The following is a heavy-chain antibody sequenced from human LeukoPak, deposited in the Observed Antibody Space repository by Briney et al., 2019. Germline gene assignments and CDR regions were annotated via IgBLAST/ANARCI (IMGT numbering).Heavy chain of an antibody. J-gene: IGHJ4*02. Sequence: GGSLRLSCAASGFTFDDYTMHWVRQAPGKGLEWVSLISWDGGSTYYADSVKGRFTISRGNSKNSLYLQMNSLRTEDTALYYCAKEGIADFDYWGQGTLVTVSS. CDR2: ISWDGGST. CDR3: AKEGIADFDY. V-gene: IGHV3-43*01. CDR1: GFTFDDYT. D-gene: IGHD2-21*01.